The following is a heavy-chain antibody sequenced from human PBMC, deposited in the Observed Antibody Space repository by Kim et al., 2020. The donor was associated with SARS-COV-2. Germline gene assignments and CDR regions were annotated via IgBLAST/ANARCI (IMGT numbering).Heavy chain of an antibody. J-gene: IGHJ6*03. CDR2: LYSSGST. V-gene: IGHV3-66*01. CDR3: VSVYLWHDYGYYSLEV. Sequence: GGSLRLSCAASGFSVGDIFMSWVRQAPGKGLEWVSVLYSSGSTFFADSVKGRFTISRDSSKNTLDLLMYNLRSEDTALYYCVSVYLWHDYGYYSLEVWG. D-gene: IGHD2-8*01. CDR1: GFSVGDIF.